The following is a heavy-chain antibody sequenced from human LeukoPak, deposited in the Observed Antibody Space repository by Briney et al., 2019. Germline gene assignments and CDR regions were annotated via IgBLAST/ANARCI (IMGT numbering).Heavy chain of an antibody. D-gene: IGHD3-22*01. V-gene: IGHV3-21*01. Sequence: GGPLRLSCAASGFTFSTYSLNWVRQAPGKGLEWVSSISSRSTYIYYADSVKGRFTISRDNAKNSLYLQMNSLRAEDTAVYYCARAGGSGCFDYWGQGTLVTVSS. J-gene: IGHJ4*02. CDR2: ISSRSTYI. CDR1: GFTFSTYS. CDR3: ARAGGSGCFDY.